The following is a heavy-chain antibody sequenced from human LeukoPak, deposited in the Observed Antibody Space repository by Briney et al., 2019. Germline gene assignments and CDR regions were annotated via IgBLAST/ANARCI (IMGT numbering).Heavy chain of an antibody. CDR1: GGSISGHY. CDR2: IYYSGST. V-gene: IGHV4-59*11. Sequence: PSETLSLTCTVSGGSISGHYWSWIRQPPGKGLEWVGYIYYSGSTKYNTSLKSRVTISVDTSTNQFSLKLSSVTAADTEVYYCARGLIAYYYMDVWGKGTTVTVSS. J-gene: IGHJ6*03. CDR3: ARGLIAYYYMDV. D-gene: IGHD2/OR15-2a*01.